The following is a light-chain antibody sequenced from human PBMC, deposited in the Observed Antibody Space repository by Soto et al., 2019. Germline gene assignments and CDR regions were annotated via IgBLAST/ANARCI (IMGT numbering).Light chain of an antibody. CDR3: SSYTFSSTWV. V-gene: IGLV2-14*01. CDR1: SNDVGIYNY. Sequence: QSALTQPASVSGSPGQSITISCTGTSNDVGIYNYVSWYQQHPGKAPKLMIYEVTNRPSGVSDRFSGSKSDNTASLTISGLQAEDEADYYCSSYTFSSTWVFGGGTKLTVL. J-gene: IGLJ3*02. CDR2: EVT.